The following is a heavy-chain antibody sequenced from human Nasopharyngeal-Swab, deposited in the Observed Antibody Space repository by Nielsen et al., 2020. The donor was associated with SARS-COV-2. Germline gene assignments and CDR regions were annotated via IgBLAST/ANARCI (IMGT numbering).Heavy chain of an antibody. J-gene: IGHJ3*02. Sequence: GGSLRLSCAASGFTFSSYAMHWVRQAPGQGLEWVAVISYDGINKYYADSVKGRFTISRDNSKNTLYLQMNSLRAEDTAVYYCARDSDCGGDCYPYDAFDIWGQGTMVTVSS. CDR2: ISYDGINK. CDR3: ARDSDCGGDCYPYDAFDI. D-gene: IGHD2-21*02. CDR1: GFTFSSYA. V-gene: IGHV3-30-3*01.